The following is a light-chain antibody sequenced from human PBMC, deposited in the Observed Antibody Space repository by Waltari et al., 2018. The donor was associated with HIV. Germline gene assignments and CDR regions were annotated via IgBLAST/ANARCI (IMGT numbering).Light chain of an antibody. Sequence: QSVLTQPPSASGTPGQRVTISCSGSSSNIGGNFVFWYQQFPGTAPKLLIYRNKQRPPGVTDRFSGSKSGTSAALAISGLRSEDEADYYCTTWDDSLSAPVFGGGTKLTVL. J-gene: IGLJ2*01. V-gene: IGLV1-47*01. CDR2: RNK. CDR1: SSNIGGNF. CDR3: TTWDDSLSAPV.